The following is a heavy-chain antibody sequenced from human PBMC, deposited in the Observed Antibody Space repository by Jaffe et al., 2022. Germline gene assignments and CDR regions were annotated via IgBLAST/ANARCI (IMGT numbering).Heavy chain of an antibody. V-gene: IGHV3-72*01. Sequence: EVQLVESGGGLVQPGGSLRLSCAASGFTFSDHYMDWVRQAPGKGLEWVGRTRNKANSYTTEYAASVKGRFTISRDDSKNSLYLQMNSLKTEDTAVYYCARVVPYYDFWSGESDYWGQGTLVTVSS. CDR2: TRNKANSYTT. CDR3: ARVVPYYDFWSGESDY. J-gene: IGHJ4*02. D-gene: IGHD3-3*01. CDR1: GFTFSDHY.